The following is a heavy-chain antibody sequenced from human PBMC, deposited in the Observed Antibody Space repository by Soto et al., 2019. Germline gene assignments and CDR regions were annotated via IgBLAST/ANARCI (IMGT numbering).Heavy chain of an antibody. CDR2: IWYDGSNK. CDR3: ARALSIAAPFDYYYMDV. Sequence: HPGGSLRLSCAASGFTFSSYGMHWVRQAPGKGLEWVAVIWYDGSNKYYADSVKGRFTISRDNSKNTLYLQMNSLRAEDTAVYYCARALSIAAPFDYYYMDVWGKGTTVTVSS. CDR1: GFTFSSYG. J-gene: IGHJ6*03. D-gene: IGHD6-6*01. V-gene: IGHV3-33*01.